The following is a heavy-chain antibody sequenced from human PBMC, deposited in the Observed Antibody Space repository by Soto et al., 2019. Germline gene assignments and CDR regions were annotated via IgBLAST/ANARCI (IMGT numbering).Heavy chain of an antibody. CDR3: AREKLGYCSGGSCPNDY. D-gene: IGHD2-15*01. J-gene: IGHJ4*02. CDR1: GFTFGSYA. Sequence: GGSLRLSCAASGFTFGSYAMNWVRQAPGKGLEWVSAISGSAGSIYYADSVKGRFTISRDNAKNSLYLQMNSLRAEDTAVYYCAREKLGYCSGGSCPNDYWGQGTLVTVSS. CDR2: ISGSAGSI. V-gene: IGHV3-23*01.